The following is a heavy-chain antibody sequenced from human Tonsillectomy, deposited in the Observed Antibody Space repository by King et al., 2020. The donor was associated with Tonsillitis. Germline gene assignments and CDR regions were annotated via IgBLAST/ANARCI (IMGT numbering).Heavy chain of an antibody. CDR1: GFTFSNYW. J-gene: IGHJ4*02. V-gene: IGHV3-74*01. CDR2: IHSDGSST. D-gene: IGHD6-6*01. CDR3: ARGATRGKNGMDY. Sequence: VQLVESGGGLVQPGGSLRLSCAASGFTFSNYWLHWVRQAPGKGLVWVSRIHSDGSSTNYADSVKGRFTISRDNAKNTLYLQMNSLRAEETDVYYCARGATRGKNGMDYWGQGTLVSVSS.